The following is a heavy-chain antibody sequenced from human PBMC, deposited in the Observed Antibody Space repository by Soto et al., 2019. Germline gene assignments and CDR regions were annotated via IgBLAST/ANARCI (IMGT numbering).Heavy chain of an antibody. Sequence: GGSLRLSCAASGFTFDDYAMHWVRQAPGKGLEWVSGISWNSGSIGYADSVKGRFTISRDNAENSLYLQMNSLRAEDTALYYCAKERVLYSSSGTAFDIWGQGTMVTVSS. D-gene: IGHD6-6*01. CDR2: ISWNSGSI. CDR1: GFTFDDYA. V-gene: IGHV3-9*01. J-gene: IGHJ3*02. CDR3: AKERVLYSSSGTAFDI.